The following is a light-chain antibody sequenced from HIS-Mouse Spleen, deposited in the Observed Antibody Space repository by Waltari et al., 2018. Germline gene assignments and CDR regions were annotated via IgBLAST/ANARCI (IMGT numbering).Light chain of an antibody. V-gene: IGLV2-23*01. J-gene: IGLJ2*01. CDR2: EGS. CDR1: SSDVGSYNL. CDR3: CSYAGSSTYVV. Sequence: QSALTQPASVSGSPGQSITISCTGTSSDVGSYNLVSWYQQHPGKAPKLMIYEGSNRPSGVSNRFSGSKSGNTAFLTISGLQAEDEADYYCCSYAGSSTYVVFGGGTKLTVL.